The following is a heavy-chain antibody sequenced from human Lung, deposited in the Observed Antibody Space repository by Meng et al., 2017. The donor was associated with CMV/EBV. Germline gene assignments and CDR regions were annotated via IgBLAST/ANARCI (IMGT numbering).Heavy chain of an antibody. J-gene: IGHJ5*02. V-gene: IGHV3-30-3*01. CDR3: ARGWGLYSWFDP. CDR2: ISYDGSNK. Sequence: CAASGFTFSHYAMHWVRQAPGKGLEWVAVISYDGSNKYYADSVKGRFTISRDNSKNTLYLQMNNLRAEDTAVYYCARGWGLYSWFDPWGQGTLVTVSS. D-gene: IGHD3-16*01. CDR1: GFTFSHYA.